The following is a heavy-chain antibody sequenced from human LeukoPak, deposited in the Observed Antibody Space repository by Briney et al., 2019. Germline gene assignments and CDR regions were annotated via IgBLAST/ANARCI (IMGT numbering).Heavy chain of an antibody. J-gene: IGHJ4*02. V-gene: IGHV3-74*01. D-gene: IGHD6-6*01. CDR2: INSDGSST. Sequence: GGSLRLSCTAPGSTFSSYWMRWVRQAPGKGLVWVSRINSDGSSTTYADSVKGRFTISRDNTKNTLYLQMNSLRAEDTAVYYCVQSSPTIDYWGQGTLVTVSS. CDR3: VQSSPTIDY. CDR1: GSTFSSYW.